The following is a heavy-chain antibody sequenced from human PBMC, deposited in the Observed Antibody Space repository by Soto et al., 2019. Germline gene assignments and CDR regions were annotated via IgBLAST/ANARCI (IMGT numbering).Heavy chain of an antibody. CDR1: GGSISSSSYY. CDR3: ARHSGPNETQTYYDFWSGYQPLYYYYYYYMDV. V-gene: IGHV4-39*01. CDR2: IYYSGST. D-gene: IGHD3-3*01. J-gene: IGHJ6*03. Sequence: PSETLSLTCTVSGGSISSSSYYWGWIRQPPGKGLEWIGSIYYSGSTYYNPSLKSRVTISVDTSKNQFSLKLSSVTAADTAVYYCARHSGPNETQTYYDFWSGYQPLYYYYYYYMDVWGKGTTVT.